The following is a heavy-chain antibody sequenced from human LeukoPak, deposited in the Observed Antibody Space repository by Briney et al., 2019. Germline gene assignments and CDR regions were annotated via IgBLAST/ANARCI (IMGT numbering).Heavy chain of an antibody. CDR2: IYTSGST. D-gene: IGHD3-22*01. V-gene: IGHV4-4*07. J-gene: IGHJ4*02. CDR3: ARDDKHYDSSGVYFDY. CDR1: GGSISSYY. Sequence: SETLSLTCTVSGGSISSYYWSWIRQPAGKGLEWIGRIYTSGSTNYNPSLKSRVTMSVDTSKNQFSLKLSSVTAADTAVYYCARDDKHYDSSGVYFDYWGQGTLVTVSS.